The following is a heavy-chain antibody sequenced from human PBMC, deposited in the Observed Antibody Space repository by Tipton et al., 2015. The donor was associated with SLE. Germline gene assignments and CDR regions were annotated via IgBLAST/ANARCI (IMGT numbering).Heavy chain of an antibody. V-gene: IGHV4-4*08. CDR1: GGSISSYY. J-gene: IGHJ6*02. CDR3: AGEGIAVAGSHYYYGMDV. Sequence: LRLSCTVSGGSISSYYWSWIRQPPGKGLEWIGYIYTTGSTNYNPSLKRRVTISVDTSKNQFSLKLTSVTAADTAVYYCAGEGIAVAGSHYYYGMDVWGQGTTVTVSS. CDR2: IYTTGST. D-gene: IGHD6-13*01.